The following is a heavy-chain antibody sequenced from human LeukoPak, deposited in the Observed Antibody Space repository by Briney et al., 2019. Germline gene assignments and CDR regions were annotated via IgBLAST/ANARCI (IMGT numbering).Heavy chain of an antibody. J-gene: IGHJ4*02. CDR1: GGSISSSKW. CDR3: ARSYGPATHDY. D-gene: IGHD1-26*01. V-gene: IGHV4-4*02. Sequence: PSETLSLTCAVSGGSISSSKWWSWVRQPPGKGLEWIGEIYHSGSTNYNPSLKSRVTISVDKSKNQFSLKLSSVTAADTAAYYCARSYGPATHDYWGQGALVTVSS. CDR2: IYHSGST.